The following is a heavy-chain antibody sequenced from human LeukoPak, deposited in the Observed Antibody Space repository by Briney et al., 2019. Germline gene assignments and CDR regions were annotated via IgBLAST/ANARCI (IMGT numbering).Heavy chain of an antibody. Sequence: PGGSLRLSCAASGFTFSSYWMSWVRQAPGKGLEWVASIKQDGSEKHYVDSVKGRFTISRDNAKNSLYLQMNSLRAEDRAVYHCARGSGDFDYWGQGTLVTVSS. CDR3: ARGSGDFDY. CDR2: IKQDGSEK. D-gene: IGHD3-3*01. CDR1: GFTFSSYW. J-gene: IGHJ4*02. V-gene: IGHV3-7*04.